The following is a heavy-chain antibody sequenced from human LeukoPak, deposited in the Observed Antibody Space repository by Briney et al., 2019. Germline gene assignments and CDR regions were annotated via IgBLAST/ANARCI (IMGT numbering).Heavy chain of an antibody. D-gene: IGHD2-15*01. J-gene: IGHJ4*02. CDR2: ISYDGGKE. V-gene: IGHV3-30*04. Sequence: GGSLRLSCAASGFTFANYGMHWVRQAPGKGLEWVALISYDGGKEYYADSVKGRFTISRDNSNLYLHMNSLRTEDTAVYYCAREGYYAGDYWGQGTLVTVSS. CDR3: AREGYYAGDY. CDR1: GFTFANYG.